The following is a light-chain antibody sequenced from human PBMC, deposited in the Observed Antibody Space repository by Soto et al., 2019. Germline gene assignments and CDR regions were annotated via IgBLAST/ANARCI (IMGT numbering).Light chain of an antibody. Sequence: QAVVTQPPSVSGAPGQRVTITCSGSSSDIGAGYDVHWYQQLPGTAPKLLIYANNNRPSGVPDRFSGSTSGTSASLAITGLQDDDEADYYCQSYVGNRSGAALGGGTKLTVL. V-gene: IGLV1-40*01. CDR3: QSYVGNRSGAA. J-gene: IGLJ2*01. CDR2: ANN. CDR1: SSDIGAGYD.